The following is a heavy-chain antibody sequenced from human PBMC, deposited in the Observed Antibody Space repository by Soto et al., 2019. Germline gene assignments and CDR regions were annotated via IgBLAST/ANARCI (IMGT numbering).Heavy chain of an antibody. J-gene: IGHJ6*02. V-gene: IGHV1-46*01. Sequence: VKVSCKASGYTFTSYYMHWVRQAPGQGLEWMGIINPSGGSTSYAQKFQGRVTMTRDTSTSTVYMELSSLRSEDTAVYYCARALRQLVQYYYYGMDVWGQGTTVTVSS. CDR1: GYTFTSYY. CDR2: INPSGGST. D-gene: IGHD6-6*01. CDR3: ARALRQLVQYYYYGMDV.